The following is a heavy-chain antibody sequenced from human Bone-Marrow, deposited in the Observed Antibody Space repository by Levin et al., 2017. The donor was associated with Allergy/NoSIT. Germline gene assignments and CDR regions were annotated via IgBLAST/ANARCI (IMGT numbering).Heavy chain of an antibody. CDR2: IYHTGLT. V-gene: IGHV4-39*07. Sequence: SETLSLTCTVSGGSVSTNSYYWGWIRQPPGKGPEWLGSIYHTGLTHYNPSLKSRVTISVDTSKTHFSLTLKSVTAADTAVYYCARDFWYTHGKTGFDIWGPGTTVTVSS. CDR3: ARDFWYTHGKTGFDI. J-gene: IGHJ3*02. D-gene: IGHD2-2*02. CDR1: GGSVSTNSYY.